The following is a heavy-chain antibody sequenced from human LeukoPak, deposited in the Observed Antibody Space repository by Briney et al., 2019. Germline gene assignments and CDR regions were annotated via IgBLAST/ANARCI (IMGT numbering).Heavy chain of an antibody. CDR3: AKGHAPSGSYGDY. J-gene: IGHJ4*02. Sequence: GGSLRLSCAASGFTFRNFAMTWVRQTPGKGLEWVSTIYSSGDGTYYADSVKGRFTISRDNSKNTLYVQMNSLRAEDTAVYYCAKGHAPSGSYGDYWGQGTLVTVSS. V-gene: IGHV3-23*01. CDR2: IYSSGDGT. D-gene: IGHD1-26*01. CDR1: GFTFRNFA.